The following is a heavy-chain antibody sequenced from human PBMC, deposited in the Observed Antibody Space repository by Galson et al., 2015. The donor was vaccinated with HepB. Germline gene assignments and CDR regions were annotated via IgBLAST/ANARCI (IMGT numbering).Heavy chain of an antibody. CDR3: ARVGGSGWYPHYYYYGMDV. D-gene: IGHD6-19*01. CDR2: ISYGGSNK. Sequence: SLRLSCAASGFTFSSYAMHWVRQAPGKGLEWVAVISYGGSNKYYADSVKGRFTISRDNSKNTLYLQMNSLRAEDTAVYYCARVGGSGWYPHYYYYGMDVWGQGTTVTVSS. V-gene: IGHV3-30-3*01. CDR1: GFTFSSYA. J-gene: IGHJ6*02.